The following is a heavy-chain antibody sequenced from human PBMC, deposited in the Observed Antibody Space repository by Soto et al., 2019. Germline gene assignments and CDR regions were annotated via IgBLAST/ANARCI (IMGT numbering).Heavy chain of an antibody. Sequence: QVQLVESGGVVVQPGRSLRLSCAASGVTCSNYGMHWVRQAPGKGLVWVAVIWDDGSHKYYADSVKGRFTISRDNYKNKLYLQMNSVCAGDTDVYYCARDRAPLWPNYLDYWGQGPLVTVSS. D-gene: IGHD5-18*01. V-gene: IGHV3-33*08. CDR1: GVTCSNYG. CDR2: IWDDGSHK. CDR3: ARDRAPLWPNYLDY. J-gene: IGHJ4*02.